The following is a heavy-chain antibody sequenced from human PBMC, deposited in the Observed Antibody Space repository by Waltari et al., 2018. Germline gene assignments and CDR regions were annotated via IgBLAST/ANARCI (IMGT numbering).Heavy chain of an antibody. D-gene: IGHD3-3*01. CDR2: IYYSGST. V-gene: IGHV4-59*01. CDR3: ARNLEWLLSVWFDP. J-gene: IGHJ5*02. Sequence: QVQLQESGPGLVKPSETLSLTCTVSGGSISSYYWSWIRQPPGKGLEWIGYIYYSGSTNYNPSLKSRVTISVDTSKNQFSLKLSSVTAADTAVYYCARNLEWLLSVWFDPWGQGTLVTVSS. CDR1: GGSISSYY.